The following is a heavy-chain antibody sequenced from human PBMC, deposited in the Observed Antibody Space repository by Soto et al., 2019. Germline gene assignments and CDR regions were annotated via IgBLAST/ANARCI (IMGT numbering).Heavy chain of an antibody. J-gene: IGHJ6*02. D-gene: IGHD2-8*01. CDR1: GFTFSSYA. CDR3: ARDLGLMVYATLPAYGMDA. Sequence: PGGSLRLSCAASGFTFSSYAMHWVRQAPGKGLEWVAVISYDGSNKYYADSVKGRFTISRDNSKNTLYLQMNSLRAEDTAVYYCARDLGLMVYATLPAYGMDAWGRGPTSTAP. V-gene: IGHV3-30-3*01. CDR2: ISYDGSNK.